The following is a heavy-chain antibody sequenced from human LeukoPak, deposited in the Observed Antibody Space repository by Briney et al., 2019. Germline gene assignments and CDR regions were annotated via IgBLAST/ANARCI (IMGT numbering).Heavy chain of an antibody. D-gene: IGHD3-16*01. CDR3: AGDTPPGGDYYFDY. CDR2: IKRNAEAT. Sequence: GGSLRLSCEASGFTFSSYIMTWVRQAPGKGLEWVSTIKRNAEATFYADSVKDRFTISRGDSKNTLYLQMNSLRAEDTAVYYCAGDTPPGGDYYFDYWGQGTLVIVSS. V-gene: IGHV3-23*01. CDR1: GFTFSSYI. J-gene: IGHJ4*02.